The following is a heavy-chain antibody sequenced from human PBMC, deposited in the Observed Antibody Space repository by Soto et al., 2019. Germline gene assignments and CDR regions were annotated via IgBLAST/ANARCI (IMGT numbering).Heavy chain of an antibody. D-gene: IGHD1-1*01. J-gene: IGHJ6*02. CDR3: ARGRDAYKLGNV. CDR1: GGSLSDYY. Sequence: QVQLQQWGAGLLKPSETLSLTCAVYGGSLSDYYWSWIRQSPGKGLEWIGEIHPSGSPHYSPSLNSRVTMSVDTSKNQFSLRLTSVTAADTAVCYCARGRDAYKLGNVWGPGTTVTVSS. CDR2: IHPSGSP. V-gene: IGHV4-34*01.